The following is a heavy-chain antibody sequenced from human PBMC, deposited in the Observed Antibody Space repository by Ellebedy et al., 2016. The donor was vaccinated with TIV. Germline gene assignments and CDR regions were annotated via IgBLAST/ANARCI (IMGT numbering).Heavy chain of an antibody. V-gene: IGHV1-8*02. CDR1: GYTFSDYD. D-gene: IGHD3-10*01. CDR3: VRYDYGPGSNWFDP. J-gene: IGHJ5*02. Sequence: AASVKVSCKDSGYTFSDYDINWVRQATGQRLEGMAWLDPKTNNKAYAKKFQGRLTLTSDPCISTAYMELSSLRSEDTALYYCVRYDYGPGSNWFDPWGQGTQVTVSS. CDR2: LDPKTNNK.